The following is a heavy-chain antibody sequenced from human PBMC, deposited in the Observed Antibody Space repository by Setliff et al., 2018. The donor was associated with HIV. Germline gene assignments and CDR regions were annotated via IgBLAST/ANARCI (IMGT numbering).Heavy chain of an antibody. CDR1: GGSINNGAYF. J-gene: IGHJ2*01. CDR2: IYYSGTT. D-gene: IGHD5-12*01. Sequence: SETLSLTCSVSGGSINNGAYFWTWIRQRPGKGLEWIGYIYYSGTTFYNPSLKSRVASFIDTSKNHFSLYLNSVTAADTAVYYCARHVSPEYSDYAHWYFDLWGRGTLVT. V-gene: IGHV4-30-4*08. CDR3: ARHVSPEYSDYAHWYFDL.